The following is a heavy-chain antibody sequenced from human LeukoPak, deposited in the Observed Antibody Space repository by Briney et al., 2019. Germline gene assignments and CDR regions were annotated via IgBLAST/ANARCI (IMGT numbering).Heavy chain of an antibody. Sequence: GGSLRLSSAPSGFTFSSYDMHCVRQATGKGLEWVVTICTGSDKYYPGSVKGRFTISRENAKNSLYLQMNSLRAGDTAVYYCARAGLVRGAHFDYWGQGTLVTVSS. V-gene: IGHV3-13*01. CDR3: ARAGLVRGAHFDY. D-gene: IGHD3-10*01. J-gene: IGHJ4*02. CDR2: ICTGSDK. CDR1: GFTFSSYD.